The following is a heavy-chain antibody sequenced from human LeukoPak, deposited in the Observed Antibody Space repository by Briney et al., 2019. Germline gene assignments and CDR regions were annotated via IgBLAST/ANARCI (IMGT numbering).Heavy chain of an antibody. D-gene: IGHD1-7*01. CDR3: ARDDWNYKFTIHSYYYGMDV. CDR1: GYTFTSYA. Sequence: ASVKVSCKASGYTFTSYAMHWVRHAPGQRLEWMGWINGGNGNTRYSQKLQGRVTITRDTSANTVYMELSSLRSGDTAVYYCARDDWNYKFTIHSYYYGMDVWGQGTTVTVSS. J-gene: IGHJ6*02. CDR2: INGGNGNT. V-gene: IGHV1-3*01.